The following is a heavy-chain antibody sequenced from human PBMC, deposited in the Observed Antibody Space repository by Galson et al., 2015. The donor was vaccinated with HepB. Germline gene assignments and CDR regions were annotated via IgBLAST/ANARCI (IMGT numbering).Heavy chain of an antibody. V-gene: IGHV3-74*01. CDR2: IKIDGSST. CDR3: AREVTRRYNYDPRGYFSPQGYYHYYTDV. CDR1: GFTLSTFW. J-gene: IGHJ6*03. D-gene: IGHD3-22*01. Sequence: SLRLSCAASGFTLSTFWMDWVRQAPGKGLVWVSRIKIDGSSTTYADSVKGRFTISRDNAKNTLYLQMNSLRAEDTAVYYCAREVTRRYNYDPRGYFSPQGYYHYYTDVWGKGTTVTVSS.